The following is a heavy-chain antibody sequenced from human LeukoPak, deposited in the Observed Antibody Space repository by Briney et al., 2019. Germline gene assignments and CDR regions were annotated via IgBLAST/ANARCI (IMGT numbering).Heavy chain of an antibody. CDR3: ARTYGFGELLRAFDI. CDR2: IYYSGST. Sequence: PSETLSLTCTVSGGSISSGGYYWSWIRQHPGKGLERIGYIYYSGSTYYNPSLKSRVTISVDTSKNQFSLKLSSVTAADTAVYYCARTYGFGELLRAFDIWGQGTMVTVSS. CDR1: GGSISSGGYY. J-gene: IGHJ3*02. D-gene: IGHD3-10*01. V-gene: IGHV4-31*03.